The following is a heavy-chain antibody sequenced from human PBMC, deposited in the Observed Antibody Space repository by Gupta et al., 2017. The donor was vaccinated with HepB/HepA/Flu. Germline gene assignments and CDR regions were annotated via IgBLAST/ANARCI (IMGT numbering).Heavy chain of an antibody. D-gene: IGHD6-19*01. Sequence: EVQLLESGGGLVQPGGSLRLSCAASGFTFSSYAMSWARQAPGKGLEWVSAISGSGGSTYYADSVKGRFTISRDNSKNTLYLQMNSLRAEDTAVYYCAKDLIAVAARETDAFDIWGQGTMVTVSS. CDR3: AKDLIAVAARETDAFDI. CDR1: GFTFSSYA. CDR2: ISGSGGST. V-gene: IGHV3-23*01. J-gene: IGHJ3*02.